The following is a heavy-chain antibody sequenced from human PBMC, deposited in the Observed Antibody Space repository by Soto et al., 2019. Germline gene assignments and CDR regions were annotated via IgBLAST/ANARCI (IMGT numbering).Heavy chain of an antibody. CDR1: GGTFSSYA. CDR2: IIPIFGTA. V-gene: IGHV1-69*01. D-gene: IGHD5-12*01. CDR3: ARGRGDGYNPEYYFDY. J-gene: IGHJ4*02. Sequence: QVQLVQSGAAVKKPGSSVKVSCKASGGTFSSYAISWVRQAPGQGLEWMGGIIPIFGTANYAQKFQGRVTITADESTSTANMELGSLRSEDTAVYYCARGRGDGYNPEYYFDYWGQGTLVTVSS.